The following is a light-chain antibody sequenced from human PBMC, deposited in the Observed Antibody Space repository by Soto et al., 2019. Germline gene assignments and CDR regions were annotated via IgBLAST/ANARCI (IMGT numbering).Light chain of an antibody. Sequence: ELTQSPPSLSVSLGERATLTCWASETIATNLAWYQQKPGKAPRLLISVASTRAAGIPDRFSGSGSGTDFTLTISSLEPEDFAVYYCQQYNNSLWTFGQGTKVDIK. CDR1: ETIATN. CDR2: VAS. CDR3: QQYNNSLWT. V-gene: IGKV3-15*01. J-gene: IGKJ1*01.